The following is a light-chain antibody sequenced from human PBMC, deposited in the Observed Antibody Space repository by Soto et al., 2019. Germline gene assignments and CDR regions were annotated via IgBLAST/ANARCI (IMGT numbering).Light chain of an antibody. CDR1: QSINSRY. J-gene: IGKJ3*01. CDR3: QQFGSSPGFT. CDR2: GAS. V-gene: IGKV3-20*01. Sequence: EIVLTQSPGTLSLSPGERATLSCRASQSINSRYLAWYQQKPGQAPRLLIYGASSRATGIPDRFSGSGSGKDFTLTIRRLEPEDFAVYYCQQFGSSPGFTFGPGTKVDIK.